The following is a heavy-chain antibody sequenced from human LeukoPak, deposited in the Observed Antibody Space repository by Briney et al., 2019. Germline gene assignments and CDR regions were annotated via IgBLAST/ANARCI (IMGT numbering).Heavy chain of an antibody. CDR3: ARGKYSFDY. J-gene: IGHJ4*02. V-gene: IGHV3-11*01. CDR2: ISSSGSTI. Sequence: GGSLRLSCAASGFTFSDSYMSWIRQAPGKGLEYISYISSSGSTIYYADSVKGRFTLSRDNAKNSLSLEMNSLRAEDTAVYYCARGKYSFDYWGQRTLVTLSS. CDR1: GFTFSDSY.